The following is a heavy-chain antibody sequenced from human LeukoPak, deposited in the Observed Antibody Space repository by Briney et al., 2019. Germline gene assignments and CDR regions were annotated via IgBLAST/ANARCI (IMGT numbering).Heavy chain of an antibody. CDR1: GYTFTSYG. J-gene: IGHJ5*02. CDR2: ISAYNGNT. V-gene: IGHV1-18*01. CDR3: ARNTGYCSSTSCYDWFDP. D-gene: IGHD2-2*01. Sequence: ASVKVSCKASGYTFTSYGINWARQAPGQALEWMGWISAYNGNTNYAQKLQGRVTMTTDTSTSTAYMELRSLRSDDTAVYYCARNTGYCSSTSCYDWFDPWGQGTLVTVSS.